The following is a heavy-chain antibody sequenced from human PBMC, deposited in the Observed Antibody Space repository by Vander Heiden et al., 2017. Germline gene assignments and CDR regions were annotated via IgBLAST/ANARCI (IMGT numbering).Heavy chain of an antibody. V-gene: IGHV3-23*01. CDR1: VYTLSSYA. CDR2: NGDSGGST. D-gene: IGHD3-16*01. CDR3: PNDHCGGEGGGMMA. J-gene: IGHJ5*02. Sequence: EVQRLEAGGGSEQPGESLRLYCSAAVYTLSSYAMRWVRQGLGRRVCLFSANGDSGGSTSYADSVKGTFTISRSTSKQKLYMQKANARAEDAAVYPSPNDHCGGEGGGMMAWGQVTLVTVSS.